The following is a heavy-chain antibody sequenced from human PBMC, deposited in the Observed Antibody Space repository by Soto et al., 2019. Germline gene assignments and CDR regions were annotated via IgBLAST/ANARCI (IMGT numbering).Heavy chain of an antibody. CDR3: TSKFVQLLADVFDI. J-gene: IGHJ3*02. CDR1: GDSIISRYW. D-gene: IGHD3-10*01. V-gene: IGHV4-4*02. CDR2: IYHSGST. Sequence: SETLSLPSAVSGDSIISRYWWSCVSKITGKGLEWIGEIYHSGSTIYNPSLQSRVTLSVDKSKNEFSLKMSSVTDADTAVYYCTSKFVQLLADVFDIWGKGTMVTGSS.